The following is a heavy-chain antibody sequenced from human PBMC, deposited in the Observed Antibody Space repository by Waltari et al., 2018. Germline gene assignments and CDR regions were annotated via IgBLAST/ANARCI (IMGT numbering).Heavy chain of an antibody. J-gene: IGHJ5*02. CDR2: MYPCDSDT. Sequence: QLVQSGAEVKKPGESLKISCKASGYRFSSDWIVWVRQMPGTGLEWLGMMYPCDSDTRYSPSVEGQVTVSADKFINTAYLMWKSLKTSDTAMYYCAKGGIPNWFDPWGQGTLVTVSS. V-gene: IGHV5-51*01. CDR1: GYRFSSDW. CDR3: AKGGIPNWFDP. D-gene: IGHD6-25*01.